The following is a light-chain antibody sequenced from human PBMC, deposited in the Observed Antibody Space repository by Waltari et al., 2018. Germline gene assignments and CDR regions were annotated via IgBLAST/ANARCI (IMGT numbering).Light chain of an antibody. CDR3: QHYVTLPAT. Sequence: EIVLTQSPGPRSLSPGERATLSGRTSQRLSRPLAWYQQKPGQAPRLLIYDASRRATGIPDRFIGSGSGTDFSLTISRLEPEDFAVYYCQHYVTLPATFGRGTKVELK. CDR2: DAS. CDR1: QRLSRP. J-gene: IGKJ1*01. V-gene: IGKV3-20*01.